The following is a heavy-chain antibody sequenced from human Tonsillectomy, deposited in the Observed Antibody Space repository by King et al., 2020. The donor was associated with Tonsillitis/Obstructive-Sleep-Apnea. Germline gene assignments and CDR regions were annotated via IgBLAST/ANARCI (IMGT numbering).Heavy chain of an antibody. Sequence: LQLQESGPGLVKPSETLSLTCTVSGGSISSSSYYWGWIRQPPGKGLEWIGSIYYSGSTYYNPSLKSRVTISVDTSKNQFSLKLSSVTAADTAVYYCARNGELIWFGEPRLWSWFDPWGQGTLVTVSS. CDR3: ARNGELIWFGEPRLWSWFDP. CDR2: IYYSGST. V-gene: IGHV4-39*01. D-gene: IGHD3-10*01. J-gene: IGHJ5*02. CDR1: GGSISSSSYY.